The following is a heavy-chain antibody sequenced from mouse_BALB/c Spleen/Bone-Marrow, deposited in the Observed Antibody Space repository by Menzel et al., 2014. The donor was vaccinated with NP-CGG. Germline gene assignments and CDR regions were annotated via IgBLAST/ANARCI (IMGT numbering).Heavy chain of an antibody. J-gene: IGHJ1*01. CDR3: ARQDYDAGSYRYFDV. CDR2: ISDGGSST. CDR1: GFTFSDYF. Sequence: EVQLVESGGGLVKPGGSLKLSCAASGFTFSDYFMYWVRQTPEKRLEWVATISDGGSSTYYPDSVKGRFTISRDNAKNSRYLQMSSLKSEDIAMYYCARQDYDAGSYRYFDVWGAGTTVTVSS. V-gene: IGHV5-4*02. D-gene: IGHD2-4*01.